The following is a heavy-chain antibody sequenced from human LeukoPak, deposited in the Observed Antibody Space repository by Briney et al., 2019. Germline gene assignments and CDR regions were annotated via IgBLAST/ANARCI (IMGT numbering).Heavy chain of an antibody. D-gene: IGHD3-10*01. CDR3: ARDYYASGSHDY. CDR2: ISSSSSYI. CDR1: GFTFSTYS. V-gene: IGHV3-21*01. J-gene: IGHJ4*02. Sequence: GGSLRLSCAASGFTFSTYSMNWVRQAPGKGLEWVSSISSSSSYISYADSVKGRFTISRDNAKNSLYLQMNSLRAEDTALYYCARDYYASGSHDYWGQGTLVTVSS.